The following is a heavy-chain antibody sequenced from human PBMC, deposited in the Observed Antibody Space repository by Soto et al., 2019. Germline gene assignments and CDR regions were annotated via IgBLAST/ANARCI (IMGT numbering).Heavy chain of an antibody. D-gene: IGHD4-4*01. V-gene: IGHV4-34*01. J-gene: IGHJ6*02. Sequence: GSLRLSCAASGFPFSSYAMSWIRQPPGKGLEWIGEINHSGSTNYNPSLKSRVTISVDTSKNQFSLKLSSVTAADTAVYYCARPVYYYYYGMDVWGQGTTVTVSS. CDR2: INHSGST. CDR1: GFPFSSYA. CDR3: ARPVYYYYYGMDV.